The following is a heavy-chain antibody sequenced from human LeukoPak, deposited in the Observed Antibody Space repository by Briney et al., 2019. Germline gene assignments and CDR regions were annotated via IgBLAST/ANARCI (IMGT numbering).Heavy chain of an antibody. D-gene: IGHD4-17*01. CDR3: AKGTMVTTWD. V-gene: IGHV3-23*01. Sequence: PGGSLRLSCAASGIPFSSYAMTWVRQAPGKGLEWVSAISGSGGSTHYADSVKGRFTISRDNSKNTLYLQMNSLRAEDTAVYYCAKGTMVTTWDWGQGTLVTVSS. CDR1: GIPFSSYA. CDR2: ISGSGGST. J-gene: IGHJ4*02.